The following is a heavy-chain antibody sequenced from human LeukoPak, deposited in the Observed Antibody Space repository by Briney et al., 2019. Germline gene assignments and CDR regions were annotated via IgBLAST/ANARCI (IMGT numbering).Heavy chain of an antibody. CDR1: GFTFSSYA. Sequence: GGSLRLSCAASGFTFSSYAMSWVRQAPGKGPEWVSAISGGGGNTYYADSVKGRFTISRDNAKNSLYLQMNSLRDEDTAVYYCARDRGVGARVYFDYWGQGTLVTVSS. J-gene: IGHJ4*02. CDR2: ISGGGGNT. CDR3: ARDRGVGARVYFDY. D-gene: IGHD1-26*01. V-gene: IGHV3-23*01.